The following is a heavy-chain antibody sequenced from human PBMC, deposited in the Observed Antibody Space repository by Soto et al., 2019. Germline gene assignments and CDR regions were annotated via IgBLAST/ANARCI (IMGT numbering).Heavy chain of an antibody. D-gene: IGHD4-17*01. V-gene: IGHV3-30*18. CDR3: AKSKYGDYRYYYYMDV. Sequence: QVQLVESGGGVVQPGRSLRLSCAASGFTFSSYGMHWVRQAPGKGLEWVAVISYDGSYKYYADSVKGRFTISRDNSKNTLYLQMNSLRAEDTAVYYCAKSKYGDYRYYYYMDVWGKGTTVTVSS. CDR2: ISYDGSYK. CDR1: GFTFSSYG. J-gene: IGHJ6*03.